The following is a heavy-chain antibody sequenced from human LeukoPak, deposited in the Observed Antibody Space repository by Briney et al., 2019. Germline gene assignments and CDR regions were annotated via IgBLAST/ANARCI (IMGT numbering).Heavy chain of an antibody. CDR2: IIPIFGKA. CDR3: ARVAGGRYCSSTSCYMRGWFDP. CDR1: GYTFTGYY. D-gene: IGHD2-2*02. J-gene: IGHJ5*02. Sequence: SVKVSCKASGYTFTGYYMHWVRQAPGQGLEWMGGIIPIFGKANYAQKFQGRVTITADESTSTAYMELSSLRSEDTAVYYCARVAGGRYCSSTSCYMRGWFDPWGQGTLVTVSS. V-gene: IGHV1-69*13.